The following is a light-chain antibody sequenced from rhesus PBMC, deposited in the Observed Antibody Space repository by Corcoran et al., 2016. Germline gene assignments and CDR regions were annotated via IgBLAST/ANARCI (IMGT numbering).Light chain of an antibody. V-gene: IGKV1-43*02. CDR2: AAS. CDR3: LQYNSDPYS. CDR1: QGISTY. Sequence: DIQMTQSPSSLSASVGDRVTITCRASQGISTYLNWYQQKPGKAPKRLIYAASSLESGVPSRFSGSGSGTDFTLTISSLQPEDFATYYGLQYNSDPYSFGQGTKVEIK. J-gene: IGKJ2*01.